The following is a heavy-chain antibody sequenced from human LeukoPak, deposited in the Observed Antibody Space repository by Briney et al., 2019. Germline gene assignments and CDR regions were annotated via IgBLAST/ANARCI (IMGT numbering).Heavy chain of an antibody. Sequence: PGGSLRLPCAASGFTFSTYAMHWVRQAPGKGLEWVAVISYDGSNKYYADSVKGRFTISRDNSKNALYLQMNSLRAEDTAVYYCARDYCSGGSCYSIPGYWGQGTLVTVSS. J-gene: IGHJ4*02. CDR1: GFTFSTYA. CDR3: ARDYCSGGSCYSIPGY. V-gene: IGHV3-30-3*01. CDR2: ISYDGSNK. D-gene: IGHD2-15*01.